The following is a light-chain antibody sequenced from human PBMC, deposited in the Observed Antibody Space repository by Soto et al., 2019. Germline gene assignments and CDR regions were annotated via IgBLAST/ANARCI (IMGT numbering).Light chain of an antibody. J-gene: IGKJ4*01. V-gene: IGKV1-8*01. CDR3: KQYYSYPGLT. CDR2: AAS. CDR1: QGISSY. Sequence: AIRMTQSPSSLSASTGDRVTITCRASQGISSYLAWYQQKPGKAPKLLIYAASTLQSGVPSRFSGSGSGTDFTLTITCLQFEDFATYYCKQYYSYPGLTFGGGTKVDIK.